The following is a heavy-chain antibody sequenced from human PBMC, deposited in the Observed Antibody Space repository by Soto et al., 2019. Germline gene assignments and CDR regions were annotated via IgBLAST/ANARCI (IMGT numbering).Heavy chain of an antibody. D-gene: IGHD5-18*01. Sequence: SFKASGYTFTGYYMHWVRQAPGKGLEWVSYISNTGGRTNYADSVKGRFSISRDNSKNTLYLQMNSLRAEDTAIYYCAKSGYTPNNWFDPWGQGTLVTVSS. J-gene: IGHJ5*02. CDR1: GYTFTGYY. CDR3: AKSGYTPNNWFDP. V-gene: IGHV3-23*01. CDR2: ISNTGGRT.